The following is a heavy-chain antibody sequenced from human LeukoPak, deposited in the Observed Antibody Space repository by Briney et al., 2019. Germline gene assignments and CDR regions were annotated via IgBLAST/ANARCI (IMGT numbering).Heavy chain of an antibody. CDR3: ARVGIAAHMDV. CDR1: GNSISTYY. Sequence: SETLSLICTVSGNSISTYYWSWIRQPAGKGLEWIGRIYTSGSTNYNPSLKSRVTMSIDTSKSQFSLKLSSVTAADTAVYYCARVGIAAHMDVWGKGTTVTVSS. CDR2: IYTSGST. J-gene: IGHJ6*03. V-gene: IGHV4-4*07. D-gene: IGHD6-13*01.